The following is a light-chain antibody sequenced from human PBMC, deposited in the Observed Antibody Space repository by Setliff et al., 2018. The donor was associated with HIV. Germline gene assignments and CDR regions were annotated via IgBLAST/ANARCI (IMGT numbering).Light chain of an antibody. V-gene: IGLV2-11*01. J-gene: IGLJ1*01. Sequence: QSALTQPRSVSGSPGQSVTISCTGTSSDVGGYNYVSWYQQHPGKAPKLMIYDVSKRPSGVPDRFSGSKSGNTASLTISRVEAGDEADYYCQVWDTSSDQGVFGTGTKVTV. CDR1: SSDVGGYNY. CDR3: QVWDTSSDQGV. CDR2: DVS.